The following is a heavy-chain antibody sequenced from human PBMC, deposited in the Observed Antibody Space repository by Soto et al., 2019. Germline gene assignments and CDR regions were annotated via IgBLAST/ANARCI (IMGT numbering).Heavy chain of an antibody. CDR1: GYTFTNYW. CDR3: AASIFYYGMDV. V-gene: IGHV5-51*01. J-gene: IGHJ6*02. CDR2: IYPGDSDT. Sequence: ESLTISCKGSGYTFTNYWIGLVRQMPGKGLEWMGIIYPGDSDTKYNPSFQGQVTISADKSITTTYLQWSSLKASDTAIYYCAASIFYYGMDVWGQGTTVTVSS.